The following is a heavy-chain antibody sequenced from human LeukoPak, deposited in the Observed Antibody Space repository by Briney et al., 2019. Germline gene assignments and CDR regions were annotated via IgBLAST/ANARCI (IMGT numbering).Heavy chain of an antibody. V-gene: IGHV4-59*01. CDR2: IYHSGTT. CDR3: ARVGRGGRVSSSWSIDY. CDR1: GGSIPSYY. D-gene: IGHD6-13*01. J-gene: IGHJ4*02. Sequence: PSETLSLTCTVSGGSIPSYYWTWIRQPPAKGLEWIGYIYHSGTTNYNPSLKSRVTISVDTSKNQFSLKLSSVTAADTAVYYCARVGRGGRVSSSWSIDYWGQGTLVTVSS.